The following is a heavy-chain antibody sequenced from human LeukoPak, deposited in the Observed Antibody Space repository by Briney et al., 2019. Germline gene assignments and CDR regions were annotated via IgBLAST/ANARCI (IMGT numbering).Heavy chain of an antibody. CDR1: GFTFSNYG. V-gene: IGHV3-30*02. Sequence: PGGSLRLSCAASGFTFSNYGMHWVRQAPGKGLEWVAFIRDDGGNKYYAESVKGRFTISRDNSKNTLYLQMNSLRVEDTALYYCAKVPLSSYWYFDYWGQGTLVTVSS. CDR2: IRDDGGNK. D-gene: IGHD6-13*01. CDR3: AKVPLSSYWYFDY. J-gene: IGHJ4*02.